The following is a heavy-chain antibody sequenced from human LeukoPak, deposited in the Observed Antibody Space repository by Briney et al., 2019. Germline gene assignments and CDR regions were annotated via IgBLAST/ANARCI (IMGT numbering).Heavy chain of an antibody. CDR1: GLSICVVGYC. V-gene: IGHV4-30-2*01. CDR3: ARSNRPGDYSFDY. CDR2: IYHRGST. J-gene: IGHJ4*02. Sequence: PSETLSLTCALSGLSICVVGYCWSWIRQPPGKGLEWIGYIYHRGSTYYNPSLKSRVTISVDRSKNQFSLKLSSVTAAHTAVYYCARSNRPGDYSFDYWGQGTLVTVSS. D-gene: IGHD4-11*01.